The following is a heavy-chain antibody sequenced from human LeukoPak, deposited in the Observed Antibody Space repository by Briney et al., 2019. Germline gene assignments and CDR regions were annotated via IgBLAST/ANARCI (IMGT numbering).Heavy chain of an antibody. J-gene: IGHJ4*02. Sequence: SETLSLTCTVSGGSISSYYWSWIRQPPGKGLEWIGYIYYSGSTNYNPSLKSRVTISVDTSKNQFSLKLSSVTAADTAVHYCARWNGDYDPLPFDYWGQGTLVTVSS. CDR1: GGSISSYY. V-gene: IGHV4-59*01. CDR3: ARWNGDYDPLPFDY. CDR2: IYYSGST. D-gene: IGHD4-17*01.